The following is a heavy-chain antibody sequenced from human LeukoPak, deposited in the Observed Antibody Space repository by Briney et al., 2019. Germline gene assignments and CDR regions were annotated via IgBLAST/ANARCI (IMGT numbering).Heavy chain of an antibody. CDR3: ARARDGYNSPTFDY. CDR2: IYYSGST. D-gene: IGHD5-24*01. J-gene: IGHJ4*02. V-gene: IGHV4-59*01. Sequence: SETQSLTCTVSGGSISSYYWSWIRQPPGKGLEWIGYIYYSGSTNYNPSLKSRVTISVDTSKNQFSLKLSSVTAADTAVYYCARARDGYNSPTFDYWGQGTLVTVSS. CDR1: GGSISSYY.